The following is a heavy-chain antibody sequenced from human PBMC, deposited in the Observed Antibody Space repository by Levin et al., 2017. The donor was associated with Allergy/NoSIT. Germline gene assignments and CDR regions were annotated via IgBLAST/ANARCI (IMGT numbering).Heavy chain of an antibody. Sequence: SCAASGFSFSTYATSWVRQAPGKGLEWVSSISGSYDSANYADSVKGRFTISRDNSKNTVYLQMNSLRAEDTAVYYCAKDQGSGSFYHWFFDGWGRGTLVTVSS. D-gene: IGHD3-10*01. CDR2: ISGSYDSA. J-gene: IGHJ2*01. V-gene: IGHV3-23*01. CDR1: GFSFSTYA. CDR3: AKDQGSGSFYHWFFDG.